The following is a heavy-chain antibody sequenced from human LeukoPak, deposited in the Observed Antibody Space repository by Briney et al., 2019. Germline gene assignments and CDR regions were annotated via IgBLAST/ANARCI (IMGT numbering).Heavy chain of an antibody. CDR1: GFTFDDYG. J-gene: IGHJ4*02. CDR3: ARALTMVRARGGGNFDY. Sequence: GGSLRLSCAASGFTFDDYGMSWVRQAPGKGLEWVSGINWNGGSTGYADSVKGRFTISRDNAKNSLYLQMNSLRAEDTALYYCARALTMVRARGGGNFDYWGQGTLVTVSS. D-gene: IGHD3-10*01. CDR2: INWNGGST. V-gene: IGHV3-20*04.